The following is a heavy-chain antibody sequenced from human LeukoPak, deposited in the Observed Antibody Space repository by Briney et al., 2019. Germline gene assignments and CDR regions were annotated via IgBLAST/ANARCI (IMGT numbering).Heavy chain of an antibody. CDR1: GFTFDDYT. CDR2: ISWDGGST. D-gene: IGHD2-21*02. J-gene: IGHJ4*02. Sequence: GGSLRLSCAASGFTFDDYTMHWVRQAPGKGLEWVSLISWDGGSTYYADSVKGRFTISRDNSKNTLYLQMDSLRDEDTAVYYCAKAGNRGLGSGLGDFEIPDYWGQGTLVTVSS. V-gene: IGHV3-43*01. CDR3: AKAGNRGLGSGLGDFEIPDY.